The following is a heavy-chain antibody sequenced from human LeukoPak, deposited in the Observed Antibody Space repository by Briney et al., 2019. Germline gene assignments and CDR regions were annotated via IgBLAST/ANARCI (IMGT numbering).Heavy chain of an antibody. V-gene: IGHV3-23*01. Sequence: GGSLRLSCAASGFSFSSHAMCWVRQAPGKGLEWVSSIDISGGSTYYADSVQGRFTISRDNSKNTLYLQMNSLRAEDTALYYCANEVRPNDYWGQGTPVTVSS. J-gene: IGHJ4*02. D-gene: IGHD1-1*01. CDR2: IDISGGST. CDR1: GFSFSSHA. CDR3: ANEVRPNDY.